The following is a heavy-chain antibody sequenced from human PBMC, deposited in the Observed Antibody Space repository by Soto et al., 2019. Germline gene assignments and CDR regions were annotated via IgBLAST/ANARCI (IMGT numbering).Heavy chain of an antibody. CDR2: ISSSGSTI. CDR3: AKAKEQWLVQFDY. V-gene: IGHV3-11*01. CDR1: GFTFSDYY. J-gene: IGHJ4*02. Sequence: GGSLRLSCAASGFTFSDYYMCWIRQAPGKGLEWASYISSSGSTIYYADLVKGRFTISRDNAKNSLYLQMNSLRAEVTAVYYCAKAKEQWLVQFDYWGQGTLVSVSS. D-gene: IGHD6-19*01.